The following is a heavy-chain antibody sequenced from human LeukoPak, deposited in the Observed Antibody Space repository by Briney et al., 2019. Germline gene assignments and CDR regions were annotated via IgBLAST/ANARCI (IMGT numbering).Heavy chain of an antibody. CDR3: ARRSDNYDSSGYYYGYFDY. Sequence: PSETLSLTCTVSGGSISSSSYYWGWIRQPPGKGLEWIGSIYYSGSTYYNPSLKSRVTISVDTSKNQFSLKLSSVTAADTAVYYCARRSDNYDSSGYYYGYFDYWGQGTLVTVSS. CDR2: IYYSGST. D-gene: IGHD3-22*01. V-gene: IGHV4-39*01. J-gene: IGHJ4*02. CDR1: GGSISSSSYY.